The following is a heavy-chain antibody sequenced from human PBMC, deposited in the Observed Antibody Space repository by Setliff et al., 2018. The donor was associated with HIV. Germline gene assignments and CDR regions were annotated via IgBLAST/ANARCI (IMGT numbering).Heavy chain of an antibody. Sequence: LSLTCTVSGGSISSGSYYWSWIRQPAGKGLEWIGRIYTSGSTNYNPSLKGRVTISVDTSKNQVSLRLSPVTAADTAVYYCARDRDPTAIDYWGQGTLVTVSS. CDR1: GGSISSGSYY. CDR2: IYTSGST. J-gene: IGHJ4*02. CDR3: ARDRDPTAIDY. D-gene: IGHD3-10*01. V-gene: IGHV4-61*02.